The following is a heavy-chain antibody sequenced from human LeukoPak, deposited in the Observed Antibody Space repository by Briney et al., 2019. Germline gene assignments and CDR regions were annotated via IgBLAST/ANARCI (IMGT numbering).Heavy chain of an antibody. Sequence: ASVKVSCKASGYTFTSYGISWVRQAPGQGLEWMGWISAYNGNTNYAQNLQGRVTMTTDTSTSTAYMELRSLRSDDTAVYYCASGDEYSSSSRSFDYWGQGTLVTVSS. CDR2: ISAYNGNT. CDR1: GYTFTSYG. V-gene: IGHV1-18*01. CDR3: ASGDEYSSSSRSFDY. J-gene: IGHJ4*02. D-gene: IGHD6-6*01.